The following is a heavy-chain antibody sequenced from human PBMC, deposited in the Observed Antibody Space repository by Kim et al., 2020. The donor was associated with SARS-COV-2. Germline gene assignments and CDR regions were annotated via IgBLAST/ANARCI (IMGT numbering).Heavy chain of an antibody. J-gene: IGHJ4*02. CDR1: NGSISGGAYY. V-gene: IGHV4-31*03. D-gene: IGHD5-12*01. Sequence: SETLSLTCTVSNGSISGGAYYWSWIRQHPGKGLEWIGYIYYSGSTYYNPSLKSRVTISVDTSKSQFSLNLSSLTAADTAMYFCARDGFGGYGTFDYWGQGALVTVSS. CDR3: ARDGFGGYGTFDY. CDR2: IYYSGST.